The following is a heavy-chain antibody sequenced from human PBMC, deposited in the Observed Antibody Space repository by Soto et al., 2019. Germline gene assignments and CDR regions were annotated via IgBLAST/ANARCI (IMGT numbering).Heavy chain of an antibody. J-gene: IGHJ5*02. CDR1: GGPINSSSYF. CDR2: IYYSGST. V-gene: IGHV4-39*01. D-gene: IGHD6-19*01. CDR3: ARHYSSGSRNWFDP. Sequence: SETLSLTCSVSGGPINSSSYFWGWVRQPPGKGLEWIGSIYYSGSTYYNPSLRSRVTISVDTSKNQFSLKLSSVTAADTAVFYCARHYSSGSRNWFDPWGQGTLVTVSS.